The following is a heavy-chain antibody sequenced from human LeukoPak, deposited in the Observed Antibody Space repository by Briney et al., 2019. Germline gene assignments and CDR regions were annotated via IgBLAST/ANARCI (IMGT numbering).Heavy chain of an antibody. CDR3: AKDVYTAMVAPFDY. D-gene: IGHD5-18*01. CDR2: ISYDGSNK. J-gene: IGHJ4*02. V-gene: IGHV3-30*18. Sequence: QTGGSLRLSCAASGFTFSNYGMHWVRQAPGQGLEWVAIISYDGSNKYYADSVKGRFAISRDNSKNTLYLQMSSLRSEDTAVYYCAKDVYTAMVAPFDYWGQGTLVTVSS. CDR1: GFTFSNYG.